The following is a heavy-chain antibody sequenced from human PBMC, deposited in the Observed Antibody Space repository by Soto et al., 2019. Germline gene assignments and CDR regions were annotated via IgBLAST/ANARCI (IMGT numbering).Heavy chain of an antibody. D-gene: IGHD1-26*01. CDR3: AKAGRKEWELNDY. J-gene: IGHJ4*02. Sequence: GGSLRLSCAASGFTFSSYGMHWVRQAPGKGLEWVAVISYDGSNKYYADSVKGRFTISRDNSKNTLYLQMNSLRAEDTAVYYCAKAGRKEWELNDYWGQGTLVTVSS. CDR1: GFTFSSYG. V-gene: IGHV3-30*18. CDR2: ISYDGSNK.